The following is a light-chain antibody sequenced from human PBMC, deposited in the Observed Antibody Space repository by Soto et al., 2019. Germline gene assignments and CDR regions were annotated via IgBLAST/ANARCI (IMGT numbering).Light chain of an antibody. CDR3: SSYTSSSPRV. CDR2: EVS. V-gene: IGLV2-14*01. Sequence: QSALTQPASVSGSPGQSITISCTGTSSDVGGYNYVSWYQQHPGKAPKLMIYEVSNRPSGVSNRFSGSKSSNTASLTISGLQAEDEADYYCSSYTSSSPRVFGGGTKVTVL. CDR1: SSDVGGYNY. J-gene: IGLJ3*02.